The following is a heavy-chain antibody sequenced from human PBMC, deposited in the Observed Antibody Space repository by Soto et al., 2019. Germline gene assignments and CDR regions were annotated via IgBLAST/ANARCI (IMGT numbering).Heavy chain of an antibody. D-gene: IGHD2-2*01. Sequence: SETLSLTCAVSGGSISSSNWWSWVRQPPGKGLEWIGEIYHSGSTNYNPSLKSRVTISVDKSKNQFSLKLSSVTAADTAVYYCARQLLSRYYYYGMDVWGQGTTVTVSS. V-gene: IGHV4-4*02. J-gene: IGHJ6*02. CDR1: GGSISSSNW. CDR3: ARQLLSRYYYYGMDV. CDR2: IYHSGST.